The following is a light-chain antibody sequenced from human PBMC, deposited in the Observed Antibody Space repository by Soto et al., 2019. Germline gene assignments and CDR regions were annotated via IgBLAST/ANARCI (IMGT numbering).Light chain of an antibody. CDR1: QDINNY. Sequence: DIQMTQSPSSLSASVGDRVTITCQASQDINNYLNWYRHKPGKAPELLLYDASNLETGVPSRFSGGGSGTHFTFTISSLQPEDFATYYCQQYGNLLWTFGQGTKVEIK. CDR2: DAS. J-gene: IGKJ1*01. CDR3: QQYGNLLWT. V-gene: IGKV1-33*01.